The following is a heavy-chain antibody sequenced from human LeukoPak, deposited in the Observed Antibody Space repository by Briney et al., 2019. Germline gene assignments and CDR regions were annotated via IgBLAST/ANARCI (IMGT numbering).Heavy chain of an antibody. J-gene: IGHJ5*02. CDR2: ISGSGGST. D-gene: IGHD3-10*01. CDR1: GFTFSDFW. CDR3: ANILYGSKGWFDP. Sequence: PGGSLRLSCAASGFTFSDFWMSWVRQAPGKGLEWVSAISGSGGSTYYADSVKGRFTISRDNSKNTLYLQMNSLRAEDTAVYYCANILYGSKGWFDPWGQGTLVTVSS. V-gene: IGHV3-23*01.